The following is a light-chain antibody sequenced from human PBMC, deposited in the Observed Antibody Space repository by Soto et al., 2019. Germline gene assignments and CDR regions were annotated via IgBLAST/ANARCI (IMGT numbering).Light chain of an antibody. J-gene: IGLJ1*01. CDR1: SSDVGGYNF. Sequence: QSALTQPASVSGSPGQSITISCTGTSSDVGGYNFVSWYQQHPGKAPKLVIYEVTNRPSGVSNRFSGSKSGNTASLTISGLQDEDEADYYCNSYTSSSTRVFGSGTKLTVL. V-gene: IGLV2-14*01. CDR2: EVT. CDR3: NSYTSSSTRV.